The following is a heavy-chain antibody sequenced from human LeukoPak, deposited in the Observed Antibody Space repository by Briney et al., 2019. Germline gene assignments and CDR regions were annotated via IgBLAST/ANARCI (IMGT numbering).Heavy chain of an antibody. CDR2: ISYDGSNK. Sequence: GRSLRLSCAASGFTFSSYGMHWVRQAPGKGLEWVAVISYDGSNKYYAGSVKGRFTISRDNSKNTLYLQMNSLRAEDTAVYYCAKDLGSSGYFDYWGQGTLVTVSS. CDR3: AKDLGSSGYFDY. V-gene: IGHV3-30*18. CDR1: GFTFSSYG. J-gene: IGHJ4*02. D-gene: IGHD3-22*01.